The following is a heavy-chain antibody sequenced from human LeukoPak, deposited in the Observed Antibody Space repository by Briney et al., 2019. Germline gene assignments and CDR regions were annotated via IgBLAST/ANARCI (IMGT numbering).Heavy chain of an antibody. J-gene: IGHJ4*02. CDR3: ARRIAAAGVGIVY. Sequence: GASVKVSCKASVHTFTSYDINWVRQATGQGLEWMGWMNPDSGNTGYAQKFQGRVTMTRNPSLSTAYMDLSSLTSEDTAVYYCARRIAAAGVGIVYWGQGTLVTVSS. CDR2: MNPDSGNT. D-gene: IGHD6-13*01. V-gene: IGHV1-8*01. CDR1: VHTFTSYD.